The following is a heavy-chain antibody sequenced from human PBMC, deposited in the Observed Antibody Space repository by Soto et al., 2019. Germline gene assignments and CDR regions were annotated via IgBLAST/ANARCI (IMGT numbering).Heavy chain of an antibody. D-gene: IGHD1-7*01. CDR2: ISSSSSYI. Sequence: GGSLRLSCAASGFTFSSYSMNWVRQAPGKGLEWVSSISSSSSYIYYADSVKGRFTISRDNAKNSLYLQMNSLRAEDTAVYYCARGNPGTSPLIYFDYWGQGTLVTVSS. CDR1: GFTFSSYS. J-gene: IGHJ4*02. CDR3: ARGNPGTSPLIYFDY. V-gene: IGHV3-21*01.